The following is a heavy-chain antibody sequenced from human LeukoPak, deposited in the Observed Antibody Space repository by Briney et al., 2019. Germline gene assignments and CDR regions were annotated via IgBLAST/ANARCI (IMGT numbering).Heavy chain of an antibody. CDR3: ARVYGSGSCYYYYGMDV. J-gene: IGHJ6*04. D-gene: IGHD3-10*01. V-gene: IGHV5-51*01. CDR1: GYSFTSYW. CDR2: IYPGDSDT. Sequence: PGESLKISCKGSGYSFTSYWIGWVRQMPGKGLEWMGIIYPGDSDTRYSPSFQGQVTISADKSISTAYLQWSSLKASDTAMYYCARVYGSGSCYYYYGMDVWGKGTTVTVSS.